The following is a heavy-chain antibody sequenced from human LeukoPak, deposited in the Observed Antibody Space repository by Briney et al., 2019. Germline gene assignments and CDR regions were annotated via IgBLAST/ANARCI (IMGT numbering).Heavy chain of an antibody. CDR2: INPNSGGT. CDR1: GYTFNGYS. CDR3: AREPRIAVAGKSVYYYYMDV. Sequence: ASVKVSCKASGYTFNGYSLHWVRQAPGQGLEWMGWINPNSGGTIYAQNFQDRVTMTRDTSISTAYMELSRLRSDDTAVYYCAREPRIAVAGKSVYYYYMDVWGKGTTVTVSS. D-gene: IGHD6-19*01. V-gene: IGHV1-2*02. J-gene: IGHJ6*03.